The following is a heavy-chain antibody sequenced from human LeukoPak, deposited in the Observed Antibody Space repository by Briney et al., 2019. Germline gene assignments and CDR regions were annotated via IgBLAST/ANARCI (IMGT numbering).Heavy chain of an antibody. D-gene: IGHD3-22*01. V-gene: IGHV1-58*01. CDR1: GFTFTRSA. J-gene: IGHJ4*02. Sequence: GASVKVSCKASGFTFTRSAVQWVRQARGQRLEWIGWIVVGSGNTNYAQMFQERVTITRDMSTSTAYMEVSSLRSEDTAVYYCAAGNYYDSSGYYYWGQGTQVTVSS. CDR3: AAGNYYDSSGYYY. CDR2: IVVGSGNT.